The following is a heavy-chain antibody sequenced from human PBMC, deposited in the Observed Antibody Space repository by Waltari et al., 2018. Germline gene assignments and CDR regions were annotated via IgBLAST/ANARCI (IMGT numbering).Heavy chain of an antibody. V-gene: IGHV3-30-3*01. Sequence: QVQLVESGGGVVQPGRSLRLSCAASGFTFSSYAMHWVRQAPGKGLEWVAVISYDGSNKYYADSVKGRFTISRDNSKNTLYLQMNSLRAEDTAVYYCARDRGPDPSPLYYYGSGMWFDPWGQGTLVTVSS. CDR1: GFTFSSYA. CDR2: ISYDGSNK. CDR3: ARDRGPDPSPLYYYGSGMWFDP. D-gene: IGHD3-10*01. J-gene: IGHJ5*02.